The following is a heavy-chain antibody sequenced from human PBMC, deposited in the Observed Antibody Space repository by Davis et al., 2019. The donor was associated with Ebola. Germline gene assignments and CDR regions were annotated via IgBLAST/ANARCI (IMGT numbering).Heavy chain of an antibody. V-gene: IGHV3-23*01. CDR1: GFIFSSYA. D-gene: IGHD3-10*01. J-gene: IGHJ4*02. CDR3: ATRPGGITMVQGG. CDR2: ISGSGGNT. Sequence: GGSLRLSCAASGFIFSSYAVSWVRQAPGKGLEWVSAISGSGGNTYYADSVKGRFTISRDNSKNTLFLQMNSLRAEDTAVYYCATRPGGITMVQGGWGQGTLVTVSS.